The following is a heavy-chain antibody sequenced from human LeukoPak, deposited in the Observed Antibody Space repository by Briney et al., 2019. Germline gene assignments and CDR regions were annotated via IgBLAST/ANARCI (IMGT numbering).Heavy chain of an antibody. CDR2: IKEGGSEK. D-gene: IGHD1-26*01. CDR3: ARGGSRGSVDN. V-gene: IGHV3-7*04. J-gene: IGHJ4*02. CDR1: GSTFDNYW. Sequence: GGSLRLSCAASGSTFDNYWMLWVRQAPGKGLEWVAHIKEGGSEKYYADSVEGRFTLSRDNAQNSLSLEVNDLRVEDTAVYYCARGGSRGSVDNWGQGALVTVSS.